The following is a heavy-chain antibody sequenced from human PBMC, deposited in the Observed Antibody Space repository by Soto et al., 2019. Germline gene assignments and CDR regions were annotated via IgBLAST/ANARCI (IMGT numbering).Heavy chain of an antibody. J-gene: IGHJ4*02. CDR2: MNSDGSEK. CDR3: ARDETYYYGSGPV. CDR1: GFTFANHW. Sequence: PGGSLRLSCAVSGFTFANHWMHWVRQAPGKGLEWFSRMNSDGSEKYYVDSVKGRFTISRDNAKNSLYLQMNSLRAEDTAVYYRARDETYYYGSGPVGGQGTLVTVYS. V-gene: IGHV3-7*01. D-gene: IGHD3-10*01.